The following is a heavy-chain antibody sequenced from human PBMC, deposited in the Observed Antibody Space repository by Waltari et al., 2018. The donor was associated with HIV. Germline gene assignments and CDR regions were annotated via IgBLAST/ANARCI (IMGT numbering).Heavy chain of an antibody. CDR3: AREFYYDSTGYNSGFDY. J-gene: IGHJ4*02. CDR1: GFTFSTYV. Sequence: QVHLVESGGGVVQPGRSLRLSCAASGFTFSTYVMHWVRQAPGKGRDWVADISYDGSDKYHADAVKVRFTISRDNCRNTLYLQMNSLRPEDTAVYFCAREFYYDSTGYNSGFDYWGQGTLVTVSS. D-gene: IGHD3-22*01. CDR2: ISYDGSDK. V-gene: IGHV3-30*01.